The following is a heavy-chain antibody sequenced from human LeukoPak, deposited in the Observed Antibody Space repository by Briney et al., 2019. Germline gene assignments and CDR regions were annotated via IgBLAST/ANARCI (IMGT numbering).Heavy chain of an antibody. Sequence: GGFLRLSCAASGFTFSSYSMNWVRQAPGKGLEWVSSISSSSSYIYYADSVKGRFTISRDNAKNSLYLQMNSLRAEDTAVYYCARGPSSCFDYWGQGTLVTVSS. CDR2: ISSSSSYI. CDR1: GFTFSSYS. V-gene: IGHV3-21*01. CDR3: ARGPSSCFDY. J-gene: IGHJ4*02.